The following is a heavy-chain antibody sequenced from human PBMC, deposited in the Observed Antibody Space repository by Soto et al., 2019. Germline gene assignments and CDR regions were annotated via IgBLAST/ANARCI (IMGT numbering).Heavy chain of an antibody. Sequence: ASVKVSCKASGDTFTSYGISWVRQAPGQGLEWMGWISAYNGNTNYAQKLQGRVTMTTDTSTSTAYMELRSLRSDDTAVYYCARQYYDILTAYYYMDVWGKGTTVTVSS. CDR3: ARQYYDILTAYYYMDV. D-gene: IGHD3-9*01. CDR2: ISAYNGNT. V-gene: IGHV1-18*01. J-gene: IGHJ6*03. CDR1: GDTFTSYG.